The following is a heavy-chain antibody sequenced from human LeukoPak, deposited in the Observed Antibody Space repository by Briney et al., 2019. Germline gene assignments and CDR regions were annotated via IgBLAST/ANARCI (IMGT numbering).Heavy chain of an antibody. J-gene: IGHJ6*02. CDR1: GYTLTELS. V-gene: IGHV1-24*01. Sequence: ASVKVSCKVSGYTLTELSMHWVRQAPGKGLEWMGGFDPEDGETIYAQKFQGRVTMTEDTSTDIAYMELSSLRSEDTAVYYCATGIRAYYYYGMDVWGQGTTVTVSS. CDR2: FDPEDGET. CDR3: ATGIRAYYYYGMDV. D-gene: IGHD1-14*01.